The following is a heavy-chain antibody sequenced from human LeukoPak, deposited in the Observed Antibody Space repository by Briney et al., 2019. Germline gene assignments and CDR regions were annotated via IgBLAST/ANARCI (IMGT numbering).Heavy chain of an antibody. J-gene: IGHJ4*02. CDR3: AKALAYSYGYIGDYFDY. V-gene: IGHV3-23*01. Sequence: PGGSLRLSCAASGFTFSSYGMSWVRQAPGKGLEWVSAISGSGGRTYYADSVKGRFTISRDNSKNTLYLQMNSLRAEDTAVHYCAKALAYSYGYIGDYFDYWGQGTLVTVSS. D-gene: IGHD5-18*01. CDR1: GFTFSSYG. CDR2: ISGSGGRT.